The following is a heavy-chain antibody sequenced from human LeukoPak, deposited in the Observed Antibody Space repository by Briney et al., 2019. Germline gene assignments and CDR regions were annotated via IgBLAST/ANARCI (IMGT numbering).Heavy chain of an antibody. D-gene: IGHD3-10*01. J-gene: IGHJ5*02. Sequence: GGSLRLSCAASGFTVSSNYMSWVRQAPGKGLEWVSVIYSGGSTYYADSVKGRFTISRDNSKNTLYLQMNSLRAEDTAVYYCARDESYGSGSYRENWFDPWGQGTLVTVSS. CDR1: GFTVSSNY. V-gene: IGHV3-66*01. CDR3: ARDESYGSGSYRENWFDP. CDR2: IYSGGST.